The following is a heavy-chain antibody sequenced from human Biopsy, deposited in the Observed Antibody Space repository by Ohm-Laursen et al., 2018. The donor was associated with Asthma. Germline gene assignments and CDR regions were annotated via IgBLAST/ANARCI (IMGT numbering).Heavy chain of an antibody. J-gene: IGHJ4*02. V-gene: IGHV1-46*01. CDR1: GYTFTSYY. Sequence: ASVKASSKASGYTFTSYYIHWVRQAPGQGLEWVGIINPPTGETSYPQKFLGRVTVTRNTSTSTVYMELSSLRSEDAAVYYCALSQFEYWGQGTLLTVSS. CDR3: ALSQFEY. CDR2: INPPTGET.